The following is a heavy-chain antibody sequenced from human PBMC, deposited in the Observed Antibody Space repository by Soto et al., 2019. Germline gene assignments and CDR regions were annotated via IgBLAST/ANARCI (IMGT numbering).Heavy chain of an antibody. D-gene: IGHD3-16*01. CDR1: GFTFSMYW. J-gene: IGHJ4*02. V-gene: IGHV3-74*03. CDR3: AREVGRGSGSYYLDY. CDR2: INGDGTDT. Sequence: GGSLRLSCAASGFTFSMYWMHWVRQAPGKGLLWVSRINGDGTDTTYADSVKGRFTISRDNAKNTVYLQMNGLRAEDTAVYYCAREVGRGSGSYYLDYWGQETLLTVSS.